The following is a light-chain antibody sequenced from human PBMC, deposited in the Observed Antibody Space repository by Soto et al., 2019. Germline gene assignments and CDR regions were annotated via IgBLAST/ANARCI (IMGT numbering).Light chain of an antibody. J-gene: IGKJ4*01. Sequence: DIQMTQSPATLSASVGDRVTITCRASQSISNWLAWYQQKPGKAPNLLIYTASSLKSGVPSRFSGSGSGTEFTLTISSLQPGDFATYYCLQYHSYPLSLGGGTKVDIK. V-gene: IGKV1-5*03. CDR1: QSISNW. CDR2: TAS. CDR3: LQYHSYPLS.